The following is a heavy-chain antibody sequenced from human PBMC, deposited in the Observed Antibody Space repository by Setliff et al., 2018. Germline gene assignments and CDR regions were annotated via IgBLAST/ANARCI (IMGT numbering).Heavy chain of an antibody. J-gene: IGHJ4*02. Sequence: PSETLSLTCTVSGYSISSGYYWGWIRQPPGKGLEWIGEINHSGSTNYNPSLKSRVTISVDTSKNQFSLKLSSVTAADTAVYYCARGGITMIVVWGQGTLVTVS. CDR3: ARGGITMIVV. CDR2: INHSGST. D-gene: IGHD3-22*01. CDR1: GYSISSGYY. V-gene: IGHV4-38-2*02.